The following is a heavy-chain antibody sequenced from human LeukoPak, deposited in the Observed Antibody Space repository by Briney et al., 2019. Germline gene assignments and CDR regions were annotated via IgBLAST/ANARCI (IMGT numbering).Heavy chain of an antibody. Sequence: PGGSLRLSCAVSGFTFSDSWMNWVRQTPGEGLEWVANINGDGTEKYYMDSVKGRFTISRDNDKKSMCLQMNNLRAEDTAVYFCTRGHYSAVHYWGLGTLVTVSS. CDR2: INGDGTEK. J-gene: IGHJ4*02. CDR3: TRGHYSAVHY. D-gene: IGHD1-26*01. CDR1: GFTFSDSW. V-gene: IGHV3-7*01.